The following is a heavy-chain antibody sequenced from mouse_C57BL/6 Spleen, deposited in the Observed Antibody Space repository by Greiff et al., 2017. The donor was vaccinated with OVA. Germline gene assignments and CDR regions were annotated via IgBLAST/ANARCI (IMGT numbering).Heavy chain of an antibody. CDR3: ARRGGSSGYFAY. CDR1: GYTFTDYY. V-gene: IGHV1-76*01. Sequence: QVQLQQSGAELVRPGASVKLSCKASGYTFTDYYINWVKQRPGQGLEWIARIYPGSGNTYYNEKFKGKATLTAEKSSSTAYMQLSSLTSEDSAVYFCARRGGSSGYFAYWGQGTLVTVSA. J-gene: IGHJ3*01. D-gene: IGHD3-2*02. CDR2: IYPGSGNT.